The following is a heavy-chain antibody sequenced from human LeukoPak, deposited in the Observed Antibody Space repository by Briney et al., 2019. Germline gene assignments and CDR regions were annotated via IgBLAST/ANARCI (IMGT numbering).Heavy chain of an antibody. CDR1: GFIFSNHP. Sequence: SGGSLRLSCVASGFIFSNHPFLWVRQSPDKGLEWVALIGSDGTKKYYADSVQGRFTVSRENSKNTLFLQMNTLRADDTAVYFCARQMTGTQLFDFWGQGTLVSVSS. V-gene: IGHV3-30*04. CDR2: IGSDGTKK. D-gene: IGHD6-13*01. CDR3: ARQMTGTQLFDF. J-gene: IGHJ4*02.